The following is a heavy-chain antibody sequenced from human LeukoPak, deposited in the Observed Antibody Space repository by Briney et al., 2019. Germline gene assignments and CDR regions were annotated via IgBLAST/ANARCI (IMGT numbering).Heavy chain of an antibody. CDR1: GGSISSGGYY. Sequence: SQTLSLTCTVSGGSISSGGYYWSWIRQPPGKGLEWIGYIYHSGSTYYNPSLKSRVTISVDRSKNQFSLKLSSVTAADTAVYYCARELGNNDAFDIWGQGTMVTVSS. D-gene: IGHD7-27*01. J-gene: IGHJ3*02. V-gene: IGHV4-30-2*01. CDR2: IYHSGST. CDR3: ARELGNNDAFDI.